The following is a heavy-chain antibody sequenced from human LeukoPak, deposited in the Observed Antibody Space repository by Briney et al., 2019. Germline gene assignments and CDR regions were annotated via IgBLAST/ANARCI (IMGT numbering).Heavy chain of an antibody. V-gene: IGHV3-23*01. D-gene: IGHD2-15*01. CDR1: GFTFSSYA. J-gene: IGHJ4*02. CDR3: AKATLMVVAATRFDY. CDR2: ISGSGGST. Sequence: PGGSLRLSCAASGFTFSSYAMSWVRQAPGKGLEWVSAISGSGGSTYYADSVEGRFTISRDNSKNTLYLQMNSLRAEDTAVYYCAKATLMVVAATRFDYWGQGTLVTVSS.